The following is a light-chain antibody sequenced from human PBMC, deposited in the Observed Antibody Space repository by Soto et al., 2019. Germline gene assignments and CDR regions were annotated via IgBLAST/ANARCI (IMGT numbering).Light chain of an antibody. CDR1: QSVTSN. V-gene: IGKV3-15*01. CDR3: QHYFNWPYT. Sequence: EIVMTQSPATLSVSPGERATLSCRASQSVTSNLAWYQQKPGRAPRLLIYGASTRATGIPARFSGSGSGTEFTLTISSRQSEDFALYYCQHYFNWPYTFGQGTKLEIK. J-gene: IGKJ2*01. CDR2: GAS.